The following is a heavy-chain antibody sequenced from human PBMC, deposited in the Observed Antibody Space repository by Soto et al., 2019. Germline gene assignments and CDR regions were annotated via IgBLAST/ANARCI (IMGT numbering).Heavy chain of an antibody. V-gene: IGHV4-59*01. CDR3: ARSVGATFLDF. D-gene: IGHD1-26*01. CDR1: GGSISSYY. CDR2: IYYSGST. J-gene: IGHJ4*02. Sequence: SETLSLTCTVSGGSISSYYWSWIRQPPGKGLEWIGYIYYSGSTNYNPSLKSRVTISVDTSNNQFSLKLSSVTAADTAVYYCARSVGATFLDFWGRGTLVTVSS.